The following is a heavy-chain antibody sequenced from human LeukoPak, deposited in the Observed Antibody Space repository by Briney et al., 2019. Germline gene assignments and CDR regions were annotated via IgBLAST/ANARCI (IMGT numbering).Heavy chain of an antibody. Sequence: ASVKVSCKASGYTFTSYYMHWVRQAPGQGLEWMGIINPNSGGTNYAQKFQGRVTMTRDTSISTAYMELSRLRSDDTAVYYCASEWIYRKGAFDIWGQGTMVTVSS. D-gene: IGHD5-12*01. CDR2: INPNSGGT. CDR1: GYTFTSYY. CDR3: ASEWIYRKGAFDI. V-gene: IGHV1-2*02. J-gene: IGHJ3*02.